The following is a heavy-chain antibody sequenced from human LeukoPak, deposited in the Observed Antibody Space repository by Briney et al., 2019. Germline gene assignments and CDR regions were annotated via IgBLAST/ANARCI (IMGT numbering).Heavy chain of an antibody. CDR3: ARDDSAAAPDY. V-gene: IGHV3-66*01. D-gene: IGHD2-2*01. CDR1: GFVVSTNY. Sequence: GGSLRLSCAASGFVVSTNYMSWVRQAPGKGLEWVSVLYSGGSTYYTDSVKGRFTISRDNSKNTLYLQMNSLRAEDTAVYYCARDDSAAAPDYWGQGTLVTVSS. J-gene: IGHJ4*02. CDR2: LYSGGST.